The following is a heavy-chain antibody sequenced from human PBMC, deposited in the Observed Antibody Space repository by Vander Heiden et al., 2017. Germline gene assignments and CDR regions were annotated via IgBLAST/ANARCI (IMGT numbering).Heavy chain of an antibody. V-gene: IGHV3-53*01. Sequence: EVQLVGSGGGLIQPGGSLRLSCAASGYTVRSNHMSWVRQAPGKGLEWVSLIYSGGDTYSADSVKGRFTISRDISKNTLYLQMNSLRVDDTALYYCARSITSPPGAFDTWGQGTMVTVSS. CDR3: ARSITSPPGAFDT. D-gene: IGHD6-6*01. CDR1: GYTVRSNH. CDR2: IYSGGDT. J-gene: IGHJ3*02.